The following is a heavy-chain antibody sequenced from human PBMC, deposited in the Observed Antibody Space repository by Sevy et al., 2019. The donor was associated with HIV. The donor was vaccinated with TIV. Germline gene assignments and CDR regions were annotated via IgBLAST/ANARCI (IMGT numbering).Heavy chain of an antibody. J-gene: IGHJ4*02. D-gene: IGHD3-16*01. CDR3: ARGFLQGGFDS. CDR2: THYRSKWYN. CDR1: GDRVSSDSTG. Sequence: SQTLSLTCAISGDRVSSDSTGWNWIRQSPSRGLEWLGRTHYRSKWYNDYAVSVKGRITINPDTSKNQFSLQLNSVTPEDTAVYFCARGFLQGGFDSWGQRTLVTVSS. V-gene: IGHV6-1*01.